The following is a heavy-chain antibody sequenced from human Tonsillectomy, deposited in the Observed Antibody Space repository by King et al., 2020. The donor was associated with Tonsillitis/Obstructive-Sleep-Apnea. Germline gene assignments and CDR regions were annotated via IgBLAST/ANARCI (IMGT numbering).Heavy chain of an antibody. CDR3: ARYYYDSGSYRFDS. CDR1: GGSVNSNIYY. J-gene: IGHJ4*02. CDR2: VYYAGGS. V-gene: IGHV4-39*01. Sequence: PLQESGPGLVKPSGTLSLTCIVSGGSVNSNIYYWGWVRQPPGKGLEWLGIVYYAGGSYYNTSLKSRVTMSGDTSKNQFSLRLTSVTAADTAVYCCARYYYDSGSYRFDSWGPGALVTVSS. D-gene: IGHD3-10*01.